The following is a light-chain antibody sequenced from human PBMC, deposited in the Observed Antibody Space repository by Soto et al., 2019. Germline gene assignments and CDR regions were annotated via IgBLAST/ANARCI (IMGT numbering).Light chain of an antibody. J-gene: IGKJ2*01. CDR3: QQSYSTPYT. CDR1: QSISSY. V-gene: IGKV1-39*01. Sequence: DIQMTQSPSSLTASVGDRVTITCRASQSISSYLNRYQQKPAKAPKLLIYAPSSLQSGVPSRSSGSGSGTDFTLTISSLQPEDFATYYCQQSYSTPYTFGQGTKLEIK. CDR2: APS.